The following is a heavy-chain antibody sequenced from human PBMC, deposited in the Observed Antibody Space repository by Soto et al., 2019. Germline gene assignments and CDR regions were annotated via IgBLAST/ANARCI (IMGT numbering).Heavy chain of an antibody. D-gene: IGHD2-15*01. V-gene: IGHV4-34*01. CDR2: INHSGST. CDR3: ARGRYCSGGTCYLASWFDP. J-gene: IGHJ5*02. Sequence: VQLQQWGAGLLKPSETLSLSCAVYGGSFSGYYWSWIRQPPGKGLEWIGEINHSGSTNYHPSLKSRGTRSGDTAKNQCSLKRSSGTAADTAVYYCARGRYCSGGTCYLASWFDPWGQGTLVTVSS. CDR1: GGSFSGYY.